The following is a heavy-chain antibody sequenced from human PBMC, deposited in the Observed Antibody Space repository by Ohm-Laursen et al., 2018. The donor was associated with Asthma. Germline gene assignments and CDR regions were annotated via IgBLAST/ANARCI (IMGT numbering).Heavy chain of an antibody. CDR3: YFHGVAGTFDY. D-gene: IGHD6-19*01. CDR1: GFTFSSYA. V-gene: IGHV3-23*01. J-gene: IGHJ4*02. Sequence: SLRLSCTASGFTFSSYAMSWVRQAPGKGLEWVSAISGSGGSTYYADSVKGRFTISRDNSKNTLYLQMNSLRAEDTAVYYCYFHGVAGTFDYWGQGTLVTVSS. CDR2: ISGSGGST.